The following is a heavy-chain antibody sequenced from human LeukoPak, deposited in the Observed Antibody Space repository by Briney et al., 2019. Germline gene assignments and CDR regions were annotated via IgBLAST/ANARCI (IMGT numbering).Heavy chain of an antibody. V-gene: IGHV1-2*02. J-gene: IGHJ3*01. CDR1: GYTFTGYY. CDR2: INPNSGVT. Sequence: ASVKVSCKASGYTFTGYYMHWVRQAPGQGLEWMGWINPNSGVTNSAQKFQGRVTMTRDTSISTAYMELSSLRSEDTAVYYCARKLYPSGWYVFDFWGQGTMVTVSS. CDR3: ARKLYPSGWYVFDF. D-gene: IGHD6-19*01.